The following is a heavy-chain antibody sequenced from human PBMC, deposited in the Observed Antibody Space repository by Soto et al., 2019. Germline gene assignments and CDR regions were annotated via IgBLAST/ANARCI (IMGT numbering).Heavy chain of an antibody. Sequence: ASVKVSCKASGYTFTSYGISWVRQAPGQGLEWMGWISAYNGNTNYAQKLQGRVTMTTDTSTSTAYMELRSLRSDDTAVYYCARDRGYYGSYWYFDLWGRGTLVTVSS. CDR3: ARDRGYYGSYWYFDL. CDR2: ISAYNGNT. CDR1: GYTFTSYG. D-gene: IGHD3-10*01. V-gene: IGHV1-18*01. J-gene: IGHJ2*01.